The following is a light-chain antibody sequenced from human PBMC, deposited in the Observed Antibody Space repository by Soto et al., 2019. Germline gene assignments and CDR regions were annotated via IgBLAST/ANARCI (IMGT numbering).Light chain of an antibody. CDR2: DVS. CDR1: SRDVGDYNY. Sequence: QSALTQPASVSGSPGQSITISCTGTSRDVGDYNYVSWYQQHPGKAPKLMLYDVSNRPSGISNRFSGSKSGNTASLTISVLQAEDEADYYCSSYTSSSTLFGTGTKVTVL. V-gene: IGLV2-14*01. J-gene: IGLJ1*01. CDR3: SSYTSSSTL.